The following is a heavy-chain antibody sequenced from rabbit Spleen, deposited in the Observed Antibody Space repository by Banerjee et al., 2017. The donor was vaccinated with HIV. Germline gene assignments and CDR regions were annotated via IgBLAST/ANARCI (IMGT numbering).Heavy chain of an antibody. V-gene: IGHV1S45*01. J-gene: IGHJ4*01. CDR1: GVSFSDKDV. CDR2: INTVTGKT. CDR3: ARDLVAVIGLNFNL. Sequence: EQLEESGGGLVKPEGSLTLTCKAYGVSFSDKDVMCWVRQAPGKGLEWIACINTVTGKTVYASWAKVRFIMSRTSSTTVTLQIPTLTAADTATYFCARDLVAVIGLNFNLWVQVTLVTVS. D-gene: IGHD1-1*01.